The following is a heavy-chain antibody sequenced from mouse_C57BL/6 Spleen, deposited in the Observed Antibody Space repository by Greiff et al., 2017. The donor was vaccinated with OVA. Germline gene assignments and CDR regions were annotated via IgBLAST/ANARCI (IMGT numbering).Heavy chain of an antibody. CDR1: GFALSTFGMG. CDR3: ARIEGIYYGKRDAMDY. D-gene: IGHD2-1*01. CDR2: LWWGDAK. V-gene: IGHV8-8*01. Sequence: QVTLKVSGPGILQPSQTLSLTCSFSGFALSTFGMGVGWLRQPSGMGLDWLVYLWWGDAKYYNPVLRSGLPIAKDTSKNQACLKIANVDTADTATYYCARIEGIYYGKRDAMDYWGQGTTVTVSS. J-gene: IGHJ4*01.